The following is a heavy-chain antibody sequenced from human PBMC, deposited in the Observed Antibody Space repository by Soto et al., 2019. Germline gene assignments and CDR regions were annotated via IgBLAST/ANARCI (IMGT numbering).Heavy chain of an antibody. CDR3: ARQRRSDYDFWSGPTRDYMDV. Sequence: PSETLSLTCTVSGGSISSYYWSWIRQPPGKGLEWIGYIYYSGSTNYNPSLKSRVTISVDTSKNQFSLKLSSVTAADTAVYYCARQRRSDYDFWSGPTRDYMDVRGKGTTVTVSS. J-gene: IGHJ6*03. CDR1: GGSISSYY. D-gene: IGHD3-3*01. CDR2: IYYSGST. V-gene: IGHV4-59*08.